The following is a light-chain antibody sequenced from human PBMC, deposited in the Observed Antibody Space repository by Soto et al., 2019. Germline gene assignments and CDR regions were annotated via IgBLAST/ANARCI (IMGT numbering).Light chain of an antibody. V-gene: IGKV3-20*01. J-gene: IGKJ1*01. CDR2: AVS. CDR3: QQYDIAWR. CDR1: QSVPSNF. Sequence: EIVLTQSPGTLSLSPGERATLSCRASQSVPSNFLAWYQHKPGQAPILVTYAVSRRATCIPDRFSGIGCGTDLNLAMSRREPEDFAGYHCQQYDIAWRCGQGTMVEIK.